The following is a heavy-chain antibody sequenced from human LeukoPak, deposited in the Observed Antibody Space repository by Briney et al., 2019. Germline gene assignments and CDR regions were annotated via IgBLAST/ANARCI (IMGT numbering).Heavy chain of an antibody. D-gene: IGHD4-23*01. CDR2: ISYDGGSK. CDR3: AKHSGSSYGGPGVADS. CDR1: GFTFSSYG. V-gene: IGHV3-30*18. J-gene: IGHJ4*02. Sequence: GGSLRLSCAASGFTFSSYGMHWVRQAPGKGLDWMTFISYDGGSKYYADSVRGRFTISRDNSKNTLYLQMNSLRLEDTAVYFCAKHSGSSYGGPGVADSWGQGTRVSVSS.